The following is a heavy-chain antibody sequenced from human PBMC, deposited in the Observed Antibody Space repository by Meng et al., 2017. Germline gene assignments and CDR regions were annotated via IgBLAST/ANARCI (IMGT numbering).Heavy chain of an antibody. J-gene: IGHJ5*02. D-gene: IGHD3-22*01. V-gene: IGHV4-39*06. CDR1: GGSISSGSYY. CDR3: ARICYDSSGYSPYNWFDP. CDR2: IYYSGST. Sequence: RRQLQEAGPVLVKPSETLSLTWPVYGGSISSGSYYWGWIRQPPGKGLEWIGSIYYSGSTYYNPSLKSRVTISVDTSKNQFSLKLSSVTAADTAVYYCARICYDSSGYSPYNWFDPWGQGTLVTVSS.